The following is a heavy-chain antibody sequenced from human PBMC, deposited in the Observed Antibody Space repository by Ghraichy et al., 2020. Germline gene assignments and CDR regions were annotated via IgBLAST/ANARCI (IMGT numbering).Heavy chain of an antibody. CDR3: ARGSSGYYYVLSGYFQH. V-gene: IGHV4-34*01. Sequence: TLSLTCAVYGGSFSGYYWSWIRQPPGKGLEWIGEITHSGRTNYNPSLKSRVTISVDTSKNQFSLKLSSVTAADTAVYYCARGSSGYYYVLSGYFQHWGQGTLVTVSS. CDR1: GGSFSGYY. D-gene: IGHD3-22*01. CDR2: ITHSGRT. J-gene: IGHJ1*01.